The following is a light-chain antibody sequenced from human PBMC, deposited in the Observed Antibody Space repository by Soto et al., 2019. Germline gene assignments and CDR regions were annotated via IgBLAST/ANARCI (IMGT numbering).Light chain of an antibody. CDR3: QHFKESSK. J-gene: IGKJ1*01. CDR2: EES. CDR1: QSISSW. V-gene: IGKV1-5*03. Sequence: DIQMTQSPSTLSASVGYRVTITCRASQSISSWLAWYQQNPGKACKLLFYEESSSEIGVPPRFSGSGFGTEFTLTISSLQPDDFATYYCQHFKESSKFSKGTRLEIK.